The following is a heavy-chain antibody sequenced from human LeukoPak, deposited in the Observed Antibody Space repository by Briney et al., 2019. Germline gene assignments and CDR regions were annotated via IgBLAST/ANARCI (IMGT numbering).Heavy chain of an antibody. V-gene: IGHV3-30-3*01. CDR1: TFTFSTYF. CDR2: IASDGSHT. J-gene: IGHJ3*02. CDR3: ARERQDTIVHSGAFDI. D-gene: IGHD3-10*01. Sequence: GGSLRLSCAASTFTFSTYFMHWVRQAPGKGLEWVAVIASDGSHTFYVESVKGRFTISRDNSKNTLYLQMNSLRAEDTAVYFCARERQDTIVHSGAFDIWGQGTMVTVSS.